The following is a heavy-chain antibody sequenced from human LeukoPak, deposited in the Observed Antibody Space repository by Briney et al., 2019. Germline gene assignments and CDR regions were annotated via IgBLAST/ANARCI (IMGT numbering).Heavy chain of an antibody. CDR1: GGTFSSYA. CDR3: ATGWQLPFDY. CDR2: IIPIFGTA. V-gene: IGHV1-69*06. D-gene: IGHD1-26*01. Sequence: SVKVSCKASGGTFSSYAISWVRQAPGQGLEWMGGIIPIFGTANYAQKFQGRVTMTEDTSTDTAYMELSSLRSEDTAVYYCATGWQLPFDYWGQGTLVTVSS. J-gene: IGHJ4*02.